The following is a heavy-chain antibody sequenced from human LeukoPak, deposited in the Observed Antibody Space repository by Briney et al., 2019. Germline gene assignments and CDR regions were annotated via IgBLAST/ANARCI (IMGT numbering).Heavy chain of an antibody. CDR3: ARENEGSGWYYFDY. J-gene: IGHJ4*02. V-gene: IGHV1-46*01. D-gene: IGHD6-19*01. CDR2: INPSAGST. CDR1: GYTFTSYQ. Sequence: ASVKVSCTASGYTFTSYQMHWVRQAPEHGLEWMGIINPSAGSTSYAQKFQGRVTMTRDTSTSTGYMELSSLRSEDTAVYYCARENEGSGWYYFDYWGQGTLVSVSS.